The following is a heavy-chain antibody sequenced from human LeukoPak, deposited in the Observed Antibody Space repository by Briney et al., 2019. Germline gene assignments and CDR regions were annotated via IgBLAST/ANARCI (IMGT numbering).Heavy chain of an antibody. CDR3: ARDIRYDSSGYPYYYYGMDV. J-gene: IGHJ6*02. Sequence: SQTLSLTCTVSGGSISSGGYYWSWIRQHPGQGLEWIGYIYYSGSTYYNPSLKSRVTISVDTSKNQFSLKLSSVTAADTAVYYCARDIRYDSSGYPYYYYGMDVWGQGTTVTVSS. V-gene: IGHV4-31*03. CDR2: IYYSGST. CDR1: GGSISSGGYY. D-gene: IGHD3-22*01.